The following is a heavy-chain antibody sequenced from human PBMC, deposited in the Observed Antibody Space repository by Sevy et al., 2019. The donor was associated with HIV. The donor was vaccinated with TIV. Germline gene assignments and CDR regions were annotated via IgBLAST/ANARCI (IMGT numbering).Heavy chain of an antibody. J-gene: IGHJ4*02. Sequence: GGSLRLSCAASGFTFSNYRMNWVRQAPGKGLEWVSSISSSNSYIYYADSVKGRFTISRDNAKNSLYLQMNSLRAEDTAVYYCAGNGDYNSQGDYWGQGTLVTVSS. CDR1: GFTFSNYR. D-gene: IGHD4-17*01. CDR2: ISSSNSYI. V-gene: IGHV3-21*01. CDR3: AGNGDYNSQGDY.